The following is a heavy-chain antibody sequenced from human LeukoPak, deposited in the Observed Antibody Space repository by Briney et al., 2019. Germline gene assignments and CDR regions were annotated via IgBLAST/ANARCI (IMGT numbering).Heavy chain of an antibody. Sequence: SETLSLTCAVYGGSFSDYSWSWIRQPPGKGLEWIGEINHSGGTNHNPSLKSRVTISVDTSKNQFSLKLSSVTAADTAVYYCASLTFEGYSRGDFDYWGQGTLVTVSS. CDR3: ASLTFEGYSRGDFDY. D-gene: IGHD2-15*01. CDR2: INHSGGT. V-gene: IGHV4-34*01. CDR1: GGSFSDYS. J-gene: IGHJ4*02.